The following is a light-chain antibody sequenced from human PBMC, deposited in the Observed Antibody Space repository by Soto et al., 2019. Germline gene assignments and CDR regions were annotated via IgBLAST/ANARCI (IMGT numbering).Light chain of an antibody. V-gene: IGKV3-20*01. CDR3: QQYCSSPLP. CDR2: GAS. J-gene: IGKJ1*01. CDR1: QSVSSSY. Sequence: EIVLTQSPGTLSLSPGERATLSCRASQSVSSSYLAWYQQKPGQAPRLLIYGASSRATGIPDGLSGSGSGTDFTLPISRLEPEDFAVVYCQQYCSSPLPFGQGTKVEIK.